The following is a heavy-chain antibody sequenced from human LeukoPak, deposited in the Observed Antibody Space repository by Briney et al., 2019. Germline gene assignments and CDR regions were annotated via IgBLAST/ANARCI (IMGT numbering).Heavy chain of an antibody. Sequence: PGGSLRLSRATSGFTLSNVWMSWVRQAPGKGLEWVGSIRGDGSVKFYLDSVKGRFTISRDNTNSVSLQMNNLKAEDTAVYYCGRSVAAPADYWGQGTLVIVSS. CDR1: GFTLSNVW. CDR2: IRGDGSVK. D-gene: IGHD6-6*01. V-gene: IGHV3-7*03. CDR3: GRSVAAPADY. J-gene: IGHJ4*02.